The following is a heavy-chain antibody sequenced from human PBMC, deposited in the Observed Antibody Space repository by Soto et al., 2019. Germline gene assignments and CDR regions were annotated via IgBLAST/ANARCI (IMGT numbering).Heavy chain of an antibody. Sequence: PSETLSLTCAVSGGSIRTYYWSWIRQPPGKGLEWIAYIYYSGSTHYNPSLKSRVTISADTSKNQFSLRLSSVTAADTAVYYCVRVTSSGWDDNWFDPWGQGTLVTV. CDR1: GGSIRTYY. CDR3: VRVTSSGWDDNWFDP. J-gene: IGHJ5*02. V-gene: IGHV4-59*01. D-gene: IGHD6-19*01. CDR2: IYYSGST.